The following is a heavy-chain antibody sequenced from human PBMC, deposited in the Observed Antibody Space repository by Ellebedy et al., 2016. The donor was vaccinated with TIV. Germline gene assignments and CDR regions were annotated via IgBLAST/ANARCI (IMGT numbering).Heavy chain of an antibody. CDR2: ISSSSSYI. V-gene: IGHV3-21*01. D-gene: IGHD2-15*01. Sequence: GESLKISCAASGFTFSSYSMNWVRQAPGKGLEWVSSISSSSSYIYYADSVKGRFTISRDNAKNSLYLQMNSLRAEDTAVYYCARDGGAAPYGMDVWGQGTTVTVSS. CDR3: ARDGGAAPYGMDV. J-gene: IGHJ6*02. CDR1: GFTFSSYS.